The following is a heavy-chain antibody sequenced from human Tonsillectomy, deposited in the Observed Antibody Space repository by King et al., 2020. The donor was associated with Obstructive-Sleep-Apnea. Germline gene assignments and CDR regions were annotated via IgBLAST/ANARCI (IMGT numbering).Heavy chain of an antibody. CDR1: GGSISSYY. CDR3: ARGSTITMIRFFGHDAFDI. J-gene: IGHJ3*02. D-gene: IGHD3-22*01. Sequence: QLQESGPGLVKPSETLSLTCTVSGGSISSYYWSWIRQPAGKGLEWIGRIYTSGSTNYNPSLKSRVTMSVDTSKNQFSLKLSSVTAADTAVYYCARGSTITMIRFFGHDAFDIWGQGTMVTVSS. V-gene: IGHV4-4*07. CDR2: IYTSGST.